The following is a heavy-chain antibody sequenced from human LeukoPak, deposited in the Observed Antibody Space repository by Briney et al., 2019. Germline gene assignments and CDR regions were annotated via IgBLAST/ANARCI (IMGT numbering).Heavy chain of an antibody. CDR1: GGSISSYY. Sequence: SETLSLTCTVSGGSISSYYWSWIRQPPGKGLEWIGYIYYSGSTNYNPSLKSRVTISVDTSKNQFSLKLSSVTAADTAVYYCARQRRYCSGGSCYSGLDYWGQGTLVTVSS. CDR3: ARQRRYCSGGSCYSGLDY. D-gene: IGHD2-15*01. CDR2: IYYSGST. V-gene: IGHV4-59*08. J-gene: IGHJ4*02.